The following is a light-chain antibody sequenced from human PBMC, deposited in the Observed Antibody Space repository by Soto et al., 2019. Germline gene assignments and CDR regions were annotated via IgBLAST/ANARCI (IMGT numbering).Light chain of an antibody. V-gene: IGKV3-15*01. CDR2: GAS. CDR3: QQYNNWPPLT. Sequence: EIVMTQSPATLSVSPGETATLSCRASQSVGSAVAWYQHKPGQAPRLLIVGASIRATGVPGRFSGGGSGTQFTLTNSRLQSEDFAVYYCQQYNNWPPLTFGGGTTVEVK. J-gene: IGKJ4*01. CDR1: QSVGSA.